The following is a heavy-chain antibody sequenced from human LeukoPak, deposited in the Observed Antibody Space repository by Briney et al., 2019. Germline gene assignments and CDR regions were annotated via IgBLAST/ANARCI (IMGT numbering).Heavy chain of an antibody. CDR1: GGSISSHY. CDR3: ARQYCSSTSCYMSFDY. V-gene: IGHV4-59*11. D-gene: IGHD2-2*02. CDR2: IYYSGST. J-gene: IGHJ4*02. Sequence: KPSETLSLTCAVSGGSISSHYWSWIRQPPGKGLEWIGYIYYSGSTNYNPSLKSRVTISVDTSKNQFSLKLSSVTAADTAVYYCARQYCSSTSCYMSFDYWGQGTLVTVSS.